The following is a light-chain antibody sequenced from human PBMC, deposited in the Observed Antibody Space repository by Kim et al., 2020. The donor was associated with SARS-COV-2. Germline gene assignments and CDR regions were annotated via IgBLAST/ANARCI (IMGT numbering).Light chain of an antibody. CDR3: QAWDSGTFV. J-gene: IGLJ1*01. V-gene: IGLV3-1*01. CDR1: KLGDKY. Sequence: VSPGQTATIPCSGDKLGDKYACWYQQKPGQSPLLIIYQHDKRPSGIPERFSGSATGNTATLTISGTQPIDEADYYCQAWDSGTFVFGTGTKVTVL. CDR2: QHD.